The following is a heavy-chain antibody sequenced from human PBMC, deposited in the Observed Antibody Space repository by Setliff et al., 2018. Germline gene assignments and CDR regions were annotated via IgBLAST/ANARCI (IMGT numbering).Heavy chain of an antibody. CDR2: ISAYNGNT. CDR1: GYTFTSYD. J-gene: IGHJ4*02. CDR3: ARAVGYCSGGSCYKGDDY. D-gene: IGHD2-15*01. V-gene: IGHV1-18*01. Sequence: ASVKVSCKASGYTFTSYDISWVRQAPGQGLEWMGWISAYNGNTNYAQKLQGRVTMTTDTSTNTAYMEVRSLGSDDTAMYYCARAVGYCSGGSCYKGDDYWGQGTLVTVSS.